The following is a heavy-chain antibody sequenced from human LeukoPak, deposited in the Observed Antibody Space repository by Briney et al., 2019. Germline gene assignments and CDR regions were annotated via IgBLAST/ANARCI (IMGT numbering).Heavy chain of an antibody. V-gene: IGHV3-23*01. CDR2: ISGSGGST. CDR1: GFTFSSYA. J-gene: IGHJ4*02. CDR3: ATLPWVVVPAPDERLNSYIDY. Sequence: GGSLRLSCAASGFTFSSYAMSWVRQAPGKGLEWVSAISGSGGSTYYADSVKGRFTISRDNSKNTLYLQMNSLRAEDTAVYYCATLPWVVVPAPDERLNSYIDYWGQGTLVTVSS. D-gene: IGHD2-2*01.